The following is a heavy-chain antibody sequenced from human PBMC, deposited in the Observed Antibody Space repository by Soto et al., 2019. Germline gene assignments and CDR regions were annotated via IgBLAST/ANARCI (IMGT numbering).Heavy chain of an antibody. D-gene: IGHD3-22*01. CDR3: ASSVWTYYDDSSGYYTFDY. V-gene: IGHV1-69*12. J-gene: IGHJ4*02. CDR2: IIPIFGTA. Sequence: QVQLVQSGAEVKKPGSSVKVSCKASGGTFSSYAISWVRQAPGQGLEWMGGIIPIFGTANYAQKFQGRVTITADESTSTAYMELSSLRSEDTAVYYCASSVWTYYDDSSGYYTFDYWGQGTLVTVSS. CDR1: GGTFSSYA.